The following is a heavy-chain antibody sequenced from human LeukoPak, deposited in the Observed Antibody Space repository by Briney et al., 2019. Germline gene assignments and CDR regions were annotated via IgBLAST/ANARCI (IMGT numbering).Heavy chain of an antibody. D-gene: IGHD2-8*01. J-gene: IGHJ6*03. Sequence: GGSLRLSCAASGFTFSDYYMTWIRQAPGKGLEWVSYISSSSSTIYYADSVKGRFTISRDNAKNSLFLQMNSLRAEDTAVYYCANLDIVLMAQVPYYMDVWGKGTTVTVSS. CDR1: GFTFSDYY. CDR3: ANLDIVLMAQVPYYMDV. V-gene: IGHV3-11*01. CDR2: ISSSSSTI.